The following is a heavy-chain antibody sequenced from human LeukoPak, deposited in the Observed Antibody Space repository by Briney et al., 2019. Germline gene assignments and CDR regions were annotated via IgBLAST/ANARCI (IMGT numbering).Heavy chain of an antibody. Sequence: ASVKVSCKASGYTLSDHYMHWVRQAPGQGLEWMGWINPNSGGTNYAQKFQGRVTMTRDTSISTAYMELSRLRSDDTAVYYCARKADYGDYWDYWGQGTLVTVSS. J-gene: IGHJ4*02. CDR3: ARKADYGDYWDY. CDR2: INPNSGGT. D-gene: IGHD3-16*01. V-gene: IGHV1-2*02. CDR1: GYTLSDHY.